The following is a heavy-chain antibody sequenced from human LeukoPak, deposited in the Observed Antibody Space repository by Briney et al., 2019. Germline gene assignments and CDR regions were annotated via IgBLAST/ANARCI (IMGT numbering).Heavy chain of an antibody. CDR1: GYSLTTYW. CDR2: IYPGDSDT. J-gene: IGHJ4*02. Sequence: GESLKISCKGSGYSLTTYWIGWVRQMPGKGLEWMGIIYPGDSDTRYSPSFQGQVTISADKSISTAYLQWSSLKASDTAMYYCARQPPFTTVTTKVDYWGQGTLVTVSS. V-gene: IGHV5-51*01. CDR3: ARQPPFTTVTTKVDY. D-gene: IGHD4-17*01.